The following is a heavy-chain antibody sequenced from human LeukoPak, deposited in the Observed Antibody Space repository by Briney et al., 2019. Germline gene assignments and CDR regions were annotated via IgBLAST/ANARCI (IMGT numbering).Heavy chain of an antibody. CDR1: GGSISSYY. J-gene: IGHJ4*02. V-gene: IGHV4-59*01. CDR3: ARELEYLREGYYFDY. CDR2: IYYSGST. Sequence: SETLSLTCTVSGGSISSYYWSWIRRPPGKGLEWIGYIYYSGSTNYNPSLKSRVTISVDTSKNQFSLKLSSVTAADTAVYYCARELEYLREGYYFDYWGREPWSPSPQ. D-gene: IGHD6-6*01.